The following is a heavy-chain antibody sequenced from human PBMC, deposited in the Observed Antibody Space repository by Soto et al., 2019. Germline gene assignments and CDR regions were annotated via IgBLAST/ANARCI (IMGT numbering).Heavy chain of an antibody. CDR3: ARANRIGGQDY. Sequence: SETLSLTCTVSGGSISNYYCSWIRQPPGKGLEWIGYMYYSGSTNYNPSLKSRVTISIDTSKNQFSLKLSSVTAADTAVYYCARANRIGGQDYWGQGTLVTVSS. CDR1: GGSISNYY. CDR2: MYYSGST. J-gene: IGHJ4*02. D-gene: IGHD2-15*01. V-gene: IGHV4-59*01.